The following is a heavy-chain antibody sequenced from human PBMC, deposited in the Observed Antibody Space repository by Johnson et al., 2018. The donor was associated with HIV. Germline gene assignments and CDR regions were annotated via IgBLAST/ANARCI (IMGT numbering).Heavy chain of an antibody. Sequence: QVLLVKSGGGVVQPGGSLRLSCAASGFTFSSYGMHWVRQAPGKGLEWVAFIRYDGSNKYYADSVKGRFTISRDNSKNTLYLHMNSLRAEDTAVYYCAKVGGRHDYGDYLGAFDIWGKGQWSPSLQ. CDR1: GFTFSSYG. CDR2: IRYDGSNK. D-gene: IGHD4-17*01. CDR3: AKVGGRHDYGDYLGAFDI. V-gene: IGHV3-30*02. J-gene: IGHJ3*02.